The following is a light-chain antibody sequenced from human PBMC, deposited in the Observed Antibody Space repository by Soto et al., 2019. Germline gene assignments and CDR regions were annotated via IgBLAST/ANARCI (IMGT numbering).Light chain of an antibody. CDR3: LLVHSGIVS. J-gene: IGLJ2*01. CDR1: TGTVTTGLY. Sequence: QAVVTQEPSLTVSPGGTVTLTCGSSTGTVTTGLYPYWFQQKPGQAPKTLIYHTTNKHSWTPARFSASLLGGKAALTLSGAQPEDEADYYCLLVHSGIVSFGGGTKLTVL. V-gene: IGLV7-46*01. CDR2: HTT.